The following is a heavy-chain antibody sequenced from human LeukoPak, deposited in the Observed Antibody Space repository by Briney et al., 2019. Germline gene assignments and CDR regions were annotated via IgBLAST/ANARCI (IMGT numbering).Heavy chain of an antibody. V-gene: IGHV4-34*01. D-gene: IGHD2-2*01. Sequence: PSETLSLTCAVYGGSFSGYYWSWIRQPPGKGLEWIGEINHSGSTNYNPSLTSRVTISVDTSKNQFSLKLSSVTAADTAVYYCARVHVVVPAAMFYYYYYYMDVWGKGTTVTVSS. J-gene: IGHJ6*03. CDR3: ARVHVVVPAAMFYYYYYYMDV. CDR2: INHSGST. CDR1: GGSFSGYY.